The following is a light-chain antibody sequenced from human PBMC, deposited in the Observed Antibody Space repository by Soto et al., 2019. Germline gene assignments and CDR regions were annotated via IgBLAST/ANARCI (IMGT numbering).Light chain of an antibody. Sequence: QSVLTQPRSVSGSPGQSVTVSFIGTSKDVGDYNSVSWYQQHPGKAPKLMIYDVSKRPSGVPDRFSGSKSGNTASLTISGLPADDEADYYCCSYVGGYSYVFGIGTKVTVL. J-gene: IGLJ1*01. CDR2: DVS. V-gene: IGLV2-11*01. CDR1: SKDVGDYNS. CDR3: CSYVGGYSYV.